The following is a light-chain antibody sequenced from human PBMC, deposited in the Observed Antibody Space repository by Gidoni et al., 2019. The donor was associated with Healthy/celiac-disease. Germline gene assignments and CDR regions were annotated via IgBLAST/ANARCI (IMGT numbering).Light chain of an antibody. CDR3: KQNRRAPLT. CDR2: LGS. V-gene: IGKV2-28*01. CDR1: QSLFHTNGYNY. J-gene: IGKJ4*01. Sequence: VMTQSPLSLSVTTGESASISCRSSQSLFHTNGYNYLAWYLQKPGQSPQLLIYLGSHRAPGVPDRFSGSVSGTEFTLTISRVEAEDVGVYFCKQNRRAPLTFGGGTKVE.